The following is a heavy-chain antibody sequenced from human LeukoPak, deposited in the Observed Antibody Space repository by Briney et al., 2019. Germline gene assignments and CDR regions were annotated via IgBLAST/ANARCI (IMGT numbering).Heavy chain of an antibody. CDR1: GYY. CDR3: ARDLLFSGWYEDY. Sequence: GYYXHWVRQAPGQGLEWMGRINPNSGGTNYAQKFQGRVTMTRDTSISTAYMELSRLRSDDTAVYYCARDLLFSGWYEDYWGQGTLVTVSS. CDR2: INPNSGGT. J-gene: IGHJ4*02. V-gene: IGHV1-2*06. D-gene: IGHD6-19*01.